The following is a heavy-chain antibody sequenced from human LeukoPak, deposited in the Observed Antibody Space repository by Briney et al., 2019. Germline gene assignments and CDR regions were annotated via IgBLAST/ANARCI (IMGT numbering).Heavy chain of an antibody. CDR1: GGSISSYH. V-gene: IGHV4-59*01. Sequence: SETLSLSYTVSGGSISSYHWSWIRQPPGKVMEYIGESHYSGSTKYNPSLQSRVTISVDTSRNQFSLKLSSVTAADTAVYYCAGESRHYYGMDVWGQGTTVTVSS. CDR2: SHYSGST. J-gene: IGHJ6*02. CDR3: AGESRHYYGMDV.